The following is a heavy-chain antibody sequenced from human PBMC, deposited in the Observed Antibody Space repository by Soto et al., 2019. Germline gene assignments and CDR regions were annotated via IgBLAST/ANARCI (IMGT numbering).Heavy chain of an antibody. J-gene: IGHJ4*02. V-gene: IGHV3-53*01. CDR2: IYSGGNT. D-gene: IGHD3-22*01. CDR1: GFTVSNYY. CDR3: ARDRISSGGNYLGH. Sequence: GGSLRLSCAASGFTVSNYYMSWVRQAPGKGLEWVSVIYSGGNTYYADSVKGRFTISRDNSKNTLYLQMNSLRAEDTAVYYCARDRISSGGNYLGHWGQGTLVTVSS.